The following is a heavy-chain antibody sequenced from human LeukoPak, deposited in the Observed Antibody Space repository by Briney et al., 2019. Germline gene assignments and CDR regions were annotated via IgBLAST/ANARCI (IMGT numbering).Heavy chain of an antibody. CDR3: AKDLTWNTADY. CDR1: GFTFSSYW. V-gene: IGHV3-74*01. J-gene: IGHJ4*01. CDR2: INTDGRTT. D-gene: IGHD1/OR15-1a*01. Sequence: GGSLRLSCAASGFTFSSYWMHWFRQAPGKGLVWVSRINTDGRTTGYADSVRGRFTISRDNAKNTLYLQMNGLRAEDTAVYYCAKDLTWNTADYCGRGTLVTVSS.